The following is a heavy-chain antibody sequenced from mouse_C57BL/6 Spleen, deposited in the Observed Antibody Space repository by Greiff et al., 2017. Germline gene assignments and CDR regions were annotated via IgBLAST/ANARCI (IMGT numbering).Heavy chain of an antibody. V-gene: IGHV5-6*01. Sequence: EVQVVESGGDLVKPGGSLKLSCAASGFTFSSYGMSWVRQTPDKRLEWVATISSGGSYTYYPDSVKGRFTISRDNAKNTLYLQMSSLKAEDTAMDYCARHMSSSFYYFDYWGQGTTLTVSS. CDR2: ISSGGSYT. CDR1: GFTFSSYG. J-gene: IGHJ2*01. D-gene: IGHD1-1*01. CDR3: ARHMSSSFYYFDY.